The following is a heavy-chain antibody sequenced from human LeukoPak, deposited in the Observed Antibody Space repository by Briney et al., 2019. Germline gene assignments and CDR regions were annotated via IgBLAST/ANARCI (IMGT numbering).Heavy chain of an antibody. D-gene: IGHD2-21*01. CDR1: GFTFSSYS. CDR3: ARDPSRGEYYYYGMDV. CDR2: ISSSSSTI. Sequence: GGSLRLSCAASGFTFSSYSMNWVRRAPGKGLEWVSYISSSSSTIYYADSVKGRFTISRDNAKNSLYLQMNSLRDEDTAVYYCARDPSRGEYYYYGMDVWGQGTTVTVSS. V-gene: IGHV3-48*02. J-gene: IGHJ6*02.